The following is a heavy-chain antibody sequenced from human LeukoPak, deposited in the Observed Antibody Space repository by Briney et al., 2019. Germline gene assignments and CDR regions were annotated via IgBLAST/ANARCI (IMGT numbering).Heavy chain of an antibody. J-gene: IGHJ5*02. D-gene: IGHD3-10*01. CDR3: AKDIDTYLVVDP. Sequence: GGSLRLSCAASGFTFDDYAMHWVRQAPGKGLEWVSGISWNSGSIGYADSVKGRFTISRDNAKNSLYLQMNSLRAEDTALYYCAKDIDTYLVVDPWGQGTLVTVSS. CDR1: GFTFDDYA. V-gene: IGHV3-9*01. CDR2: ISWNSGSI.